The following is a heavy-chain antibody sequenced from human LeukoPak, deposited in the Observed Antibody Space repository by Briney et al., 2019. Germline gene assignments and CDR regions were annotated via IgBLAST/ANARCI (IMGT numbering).Heavy chain of an antibody. V-gene: IGHV3-30*02. J-gene: IGHJ4*02. CDR2: IRYDGSNK. CDR1: GFTFSSYG. CDR3: AKTTNDSSGYLDY. Sequence: GGSLRLSCAASGFTFSSYGMHWVRQAPGKGLEWVAFIRYDGSNKYYADSVKGRFTISRDNSKNTLYLQMNSLRAEDTAVYYCAKTTNDSSGYLDYWGQGTLVTVSS. D-gene: IGHD3-22*01.